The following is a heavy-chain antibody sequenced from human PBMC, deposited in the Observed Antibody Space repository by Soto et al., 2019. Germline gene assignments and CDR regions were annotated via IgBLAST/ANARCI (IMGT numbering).Heavy chain of an antibody. CDR3: AREDDGGDRDYYGLDV. D-gene: IGHD2-21*02. J-gene: IGHJ6*02. Sequence: QVQLQQSGPGLVKPSQTLSLTCTVSGGSISYEYYHWTWIRQSPGQGLEWIGYIHYSGSIIYNPSCKSRVTISVDTSKNQFSLQLSSVTAADTAVYFCAREDDGGDRDYYGLDVWGQGTTVTVSS. CDR2: IHYSGSI. V-gene: IGHV4-30-4*08. CDR1: GGSISYEYYH.